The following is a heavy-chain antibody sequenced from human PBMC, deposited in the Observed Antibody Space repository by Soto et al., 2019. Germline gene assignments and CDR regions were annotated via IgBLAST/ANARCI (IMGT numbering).Heavy chain of an antibody. Sequence: GASVKVSCKASGYTHFRYPVHWVRQAPGQGLEWVGWSNVGKGNTKYSQKFQGRVTLMRGTSASTAYMELRSLREGDTALYYCATNSGVSDYAMEVWGQGTTVTVSS. V-gene: IGHV1-3*01. CDR1: GYTHFRYP. J-gene: IGHJ6*02. CDR2: SNVGKGNT. D-gene: IGHD2-15*01. CDR3: ATNSGVSDYAMEV.